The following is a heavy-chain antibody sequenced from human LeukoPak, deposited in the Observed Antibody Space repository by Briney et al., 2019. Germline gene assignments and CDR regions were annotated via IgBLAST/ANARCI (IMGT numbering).Heavy chain of an antibody. CDR2: INHSGST. J-gene: IGHJ6*03. V-gene: IGHV4-34*01. D-gene: IGHD1-1*01. Sequence: SETLSLTCAVYGGSFSGYYWSGIRQPPGKGLEWIGDINHSGSTNNNPSLKSRVTISVDTSKNQFSLKLSSVTAADTAVYYCARGGTWKWGYYYYYMDVWGKGTTVTVSS. CDR3: ARGGTWKWGYYYYYMDV. CDR1: GGSFSGYY.